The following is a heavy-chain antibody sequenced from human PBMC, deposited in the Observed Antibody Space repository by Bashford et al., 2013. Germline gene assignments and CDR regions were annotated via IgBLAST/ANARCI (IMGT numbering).Heavy chain of an antibody. D-gene: IGHD3-16*01. J-gene: IGHJ4*02. CDR2: ISSSSSYT. V-gene: IGHV3-11*05. CDR3: ARAGGVALTT. Sequence: RQAPGKGLEWVSYISSSSSYTNYADSVKGRFTISRDNAKNSLYLQMNSLRAEDTAVYYCARAGGVALTTWGQGTLVTVSS.